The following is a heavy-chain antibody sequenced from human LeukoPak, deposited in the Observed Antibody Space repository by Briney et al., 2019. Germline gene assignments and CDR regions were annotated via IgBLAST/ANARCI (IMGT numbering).Heavy chain of an antibody. J-gene: IGHJ4*02. CDR3: ARGWYYFDY. V-gene: IGHV4-59*01. D-gene: IGHD2-15*01. Sequence: SETLSLTCTVSGGSISSYYWSWIRQPPGKGLEWIGCIYYSGSTNYNPSFKSRVTISVDTSKNQFSLKLSSVTAADTAVYYCARGWYYFDYWGQGTLVTVSS. CDR2: IYYSGST. CDR1: GGSISSYY.